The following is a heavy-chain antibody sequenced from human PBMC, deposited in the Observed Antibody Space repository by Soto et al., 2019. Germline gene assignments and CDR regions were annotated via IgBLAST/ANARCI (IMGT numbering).Heavy chain of an antibody. J-gene: IGHJ5*02. D-gene: IGHD3-10*01. CDR1: GFPFSSTD. CDR3: AKNSGWFNT. V-gene: IGHV3-23*01. Sequence: HPGGSLRLSCAASGFPFSSTDMTWVRQAPGKGLEWVSTIDGSGGTTYYADSVKGRFTISRDNSINTVFLQMNSLRADVTALYFCAKNSGWFNTWGQGALVTVSS. CDR2: IDGSGGTT.